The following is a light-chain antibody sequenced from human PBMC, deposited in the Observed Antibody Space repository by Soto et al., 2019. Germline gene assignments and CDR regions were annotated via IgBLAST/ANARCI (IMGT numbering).Light chain of an antibody. CDR3: CSYAGFTPYV. CDR1: SSDVGSYNL. Sequence: QSALTQPASVSGSLGQSITISCTGTSSDVGSYNLVSWYQHHPGKAPKLLIFEGTKRPSGISNRFSGSKSGNKASLAISGLQAEDESVYHCCSYAGFTPYVFGTGTKVTVL. J-gene: IGLJ1*01. CDR2: EGT. V-gene: IGLV2-23*01.